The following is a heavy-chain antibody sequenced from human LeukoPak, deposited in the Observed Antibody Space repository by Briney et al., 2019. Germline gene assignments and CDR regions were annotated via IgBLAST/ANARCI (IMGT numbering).Heavy chain of an antibody. J-gene: IGHJ3*02. CDR2: MNPNSGNT. V-gene: IGHV1-8*02. CDR3: ARDRTRIVGATGDAFDI. D-gene: IGHD1-26*01. Sequence: ASVKVSCKASGYTFTSYDINWVRQATGQGLEWMGWMNPNSGNTGYAQKFQGRVTMTTDTSTSTAYMELRSLRSDDTAVYYCARDRTRIVGATGDAFDIWGQGIMVTVSS. CDR1: GYTFTSYD.